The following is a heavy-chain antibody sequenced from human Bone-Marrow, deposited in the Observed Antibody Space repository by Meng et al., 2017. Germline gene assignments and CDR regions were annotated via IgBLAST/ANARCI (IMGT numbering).Heavy chain of an antibody. CDR2: INWNGGST. CDR1: GFTFDDYG. CDR3: ARDPGAGYYDSSGFDY. J-gene: IGHJ4*02. Sequence: GESLKISCAASGFTFDDYGMNWVRQAPGRGLEWVSGINWNGGSTGYADSVKGRFTISRDNAKNSLYLQMNSLRAEDTALYYGARDPGAGYYDSSGFDYWGQGTLVTVSS. D-gene: IGHD3-22*01. V-gene: IGHV3-20*04.